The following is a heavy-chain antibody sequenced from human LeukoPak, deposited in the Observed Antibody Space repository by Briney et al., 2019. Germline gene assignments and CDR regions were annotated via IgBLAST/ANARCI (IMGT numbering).Heavy chain of an antibody. J-gene: IGHJ4*02. CDR1: GGSISSYY. CDR3: ARGSVYFDS. Sequence: NPSETLSLTCTVSGGSISSYYVSWVRNPPAKGLEWMGDISYTGSTDYNPSLKSRVTISVDMSKNQFSLKVSSVTAADTAVYYCARGSVYFDSWGQGTLVTVSS. CDR2: ISYTGST. V-gene: IGHV4-59*01.